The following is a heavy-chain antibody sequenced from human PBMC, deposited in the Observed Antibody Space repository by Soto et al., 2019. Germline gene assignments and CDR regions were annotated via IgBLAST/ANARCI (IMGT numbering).Heavy chain of an antibody. CDR3: TKDTHSPSGYFEAFDV. CDR2: ISWNSGII. J-gene: IGHJ3*01. V-gene: IGHV3-9*01. D-gene: IGHD3-22*01. CDR1: GLTFDDHT. Sequence: DAQLVESGGGLVQPGKSLRISCVASGLTFDDHTMHWVRQAPGRGLEWVSCISWNSGIIGYADSVKSRFTISRDKAQNSLYLRMDSLRPEDTAVYYCTKDTHSPSGYFEAFDVWGQGTKVTVSS.